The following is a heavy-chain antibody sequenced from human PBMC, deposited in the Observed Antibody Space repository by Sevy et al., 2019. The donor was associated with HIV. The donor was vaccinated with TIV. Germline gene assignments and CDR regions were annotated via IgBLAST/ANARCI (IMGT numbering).Heavy chain of an antibody. CDR3: ARGAAAGTFDY. J-gene: IGHJ4*02. Sequence: GGSLRLSCAASGFTFSSYWMHWVRQAPGKGLVWVSRVNSDGSCTSYADSGKGRFTISRDNAKNTLYLQMNSLRAEDTAVYYCARGAAAGTFDYWGQGTLVTVSS. CDR2: VNSDGSCT. CDR1: GFTFSSYW. D-gene: IGHD6-13*01. V-gene: IGHV3-74*01.